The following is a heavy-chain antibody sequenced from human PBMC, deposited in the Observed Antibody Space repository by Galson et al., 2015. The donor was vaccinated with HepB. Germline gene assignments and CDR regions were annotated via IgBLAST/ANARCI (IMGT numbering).Heavy chain of an antibody. CDR3: ARYDFWFGMDV. D-gene: IGHD3/OR15-3a*01. V-gene: IGHV1-2*02. J-gene: IGHJ6*02. CDR2: INPNSGAT. Sequence: SVKVSCKASGYTFTAYNIQWVRQAPGQGLEWMGWINPNSGATTFSQKFQGSVTMTRDTSTFTAYMELSSLRSADTAVYYCARYDFWFGMDVWGQGTPVTVSS. CDR1: GYTFTAYN.